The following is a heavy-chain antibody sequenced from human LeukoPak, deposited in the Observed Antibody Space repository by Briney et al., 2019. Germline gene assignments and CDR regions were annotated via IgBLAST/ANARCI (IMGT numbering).Heavy chain of an antibody. J-gene: IGHJ4*02. V-gene: IGHV4-38-2*02. CDR3: ARGGDRSFDY. D-gene: IGHD3-10*01. Sequence: PSETLSLTCTVSGYSISSRYYWGWVRQPPGKGLEWIGSIYHSGSTSYNPSLKSRVTISVDTSKNQFSLKLSSVTAADTAVYYCARGGDRSFDYWGQGTLVTVSS. CDR1: GYSISSRYY. CDR2: IYHSGST.